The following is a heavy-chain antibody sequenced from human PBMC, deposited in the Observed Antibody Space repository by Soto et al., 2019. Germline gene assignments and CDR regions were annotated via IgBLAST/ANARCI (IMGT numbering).Heavy chain of an antibody. CDR3: ARNRIRGVISGGKFDY. D-gene: IGHD3-10*01. Sequence: ASVKVSCKASGYTFTSYAMHWVRQAPGQRLEWMGWINAGNGNTKYSQKFQGRVTITRDTSASTAYMELSSLRSEDTAVYYCARNRIRGVISGGKFDYWGQGTLVTVSS. CDR1: GYTFTSYA. CDR2: INAGNGNT. V-gene: IGHV1-3*01. J-gene: IGHJ4*02.